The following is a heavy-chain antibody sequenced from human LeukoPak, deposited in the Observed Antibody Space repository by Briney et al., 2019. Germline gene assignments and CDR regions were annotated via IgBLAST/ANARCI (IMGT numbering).Heavy chain of an antibody. Sequence: GFLRIFCAGPGFTLRYHSIELVRQAPGEGPGWVSSISSRSSYIYYADSVKGRFTISRDNAKNSLYLQMNSLRAEDTAVYYCATSPPGGPIDNWGQGTLVTVSS. CDR1: GFTLRYHS. CDR2: ISSRSSYI. CDR3: ATSPPGGPIDN. J-gene: IGHJ4*02. D-gene: IGHD3-16*01. V-gene: IGHV3-21*01.